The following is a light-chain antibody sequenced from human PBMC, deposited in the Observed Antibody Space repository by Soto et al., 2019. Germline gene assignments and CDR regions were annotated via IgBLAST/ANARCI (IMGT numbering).Light chain of an antibody. Sequence: DIQMTQSPSSLSASVGDTVTITCRASQSISVHLNWYQQKPGKVPKLLIYAVSNLQSGVPSSFSGSGSETDFALTISSLQPEDFATYYCQQSYISPYTFGQGTKLLIK. CDR1: QSISVH. CDR2: AVS. V-gene: IGKV1-39*01. J-gene: IGKJ2*01. CDR3: QQSYISPYT.